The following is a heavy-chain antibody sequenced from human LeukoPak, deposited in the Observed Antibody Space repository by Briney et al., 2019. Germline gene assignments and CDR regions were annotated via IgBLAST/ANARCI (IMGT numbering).Heavy chain of an antibody. CDR2: LDPEDGEA. V-gene: IGHV1-24*01. CDR3: ATRNFGDYGAFDI. J-gene: IGHJ3*02. CDR1: GYTLSDLA. D-gene: IGHD4-17*01. Sequence: ASVKVSCKVSGYTLSDLAMHWVRQAPGKGLEWMGGLDPEDGEAIYAQPLQGRVTMTEDTSSDTAYMVLSSLRSEDTAVYYCATRNFGDYGAFDIWGPGTMVTVSS.